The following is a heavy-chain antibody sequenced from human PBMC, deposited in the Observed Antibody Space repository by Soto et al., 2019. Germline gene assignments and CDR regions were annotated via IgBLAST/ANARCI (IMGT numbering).Heavy chain of an antibody. D-gene: IGHD3-16*02. V-gene: IGHV1-46*04. Sequence: QVQLVQSGAEVKSPGTSVTLSCQTSGYTFAHYNIHWVRQAPGQGLEYMGIIDPRTGTSGTSTSPQSVQGRLSITSDASTSTVYMELNNLRSEDTAIYYCARLSRITFIVDWGQGTLVTVSS. CDR3: ARLSRITFIVD. J-gene: IGHJ4*02. CDR1: GYTFAHYN. CDR2: IDPRTGTSGTS.